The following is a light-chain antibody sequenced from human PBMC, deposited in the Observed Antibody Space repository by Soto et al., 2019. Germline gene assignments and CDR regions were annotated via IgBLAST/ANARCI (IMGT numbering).Light chain of an antibody. Sequence: LSVPADTLSLSTGARATLSCRANHITMNKSLAWNQPRFGQARRLLIYDASRRATGIPDRFSGSGSGTDFTLTISGLETEDFAVYYCQQYDSSPPITFGQRTRLET. CDR2: DAS. J-gene: IGKJ5*01. CDR1: HITMNKS. CDR3: QQYDSSPPIT. V-gene: IGKV3-20*01.